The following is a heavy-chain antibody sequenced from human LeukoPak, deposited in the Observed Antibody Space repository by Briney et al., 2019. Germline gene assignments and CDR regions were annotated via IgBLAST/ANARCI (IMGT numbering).Heavy chain of an antibody. CDR3: AVAAAGSDYYFDY. D-gene: IGHD6-13*01. CDR2: INHRGRT. J-gene: IGHJ4*02. V-gene: IGHV4-34*01. CDR1: GGSFSGYY. Sequence: SEPLSLTCAVYGGSFSGYYCSWIRQPPGKGLEWIGEINHRGRTRLNPSLKSRVPISVDAYKNQFSLKLSSVTAADTAVYYCAVAAAGSDYYFDYWGQGTLVTVSS.